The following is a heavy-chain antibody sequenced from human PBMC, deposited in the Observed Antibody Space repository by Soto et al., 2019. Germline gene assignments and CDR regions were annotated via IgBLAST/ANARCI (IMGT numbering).Heavy chain of an antibody. D-gene: IGHD6-19*01. CDR3: AKGGAGTPYYYYAMDV. CDR1: GGTFSFYA. J-gene: IGHJ6*02. V-gene: IGHV1-69*13. Sequence: SVKVSCKASGGTFSFYAISWVRQAPGQGLEWMGGIIPFLNTTDSAQNFQGRVTITADEPTSTAYMELSSLRSGDTAVYYCAKGGAGTPYYYYAMDVWGQGTTVTVS. CDR2: IIPFLNTT.